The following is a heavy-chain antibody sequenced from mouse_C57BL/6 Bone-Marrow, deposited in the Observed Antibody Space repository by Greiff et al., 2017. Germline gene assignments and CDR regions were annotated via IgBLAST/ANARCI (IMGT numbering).Heavy chain of an antibody. V-gene: IGHV1-59*01. J-gene: IGHJ1*03. CDR2: IDPSDSYT. CDR3: ARDYYGSSYWYFDV. D-gene: IGHD1-1*01. Sequence: QVQLQQPGAELVRPGTSVKLSCKASGYTFTSYWMHWVKQRPGQGLEWIGVIDPSDSYTNYNQKFKGKATLTVDTSSSTAYMQLSSRTSEDSAVYYCARDYYGSSYWYFDVWGTGTTVTVSS. CDR1: GYTFTSYW.